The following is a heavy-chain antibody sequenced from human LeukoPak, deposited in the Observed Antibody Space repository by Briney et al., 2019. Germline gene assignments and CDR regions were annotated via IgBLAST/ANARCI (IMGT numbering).Heavy chain of an antibody. CDR2: ISSSGSTT. CDR3: ARGCNGGSCSDY. D-gene: IGHD2-15*01. Sequence: GGSLRLSCAASGFTFSDYYMSWIRQAPGKGLEWVSYISSSGSTTYYADSVKGRFTISRDNAKNSLSLQMNSLRAEDTAAYYCARGCNGGSCSDYWGQGTLVTVSS. V-gene: IGHV3-11*01. CDR1: GFTFSDYY. J-gene: IGHJ4*02.